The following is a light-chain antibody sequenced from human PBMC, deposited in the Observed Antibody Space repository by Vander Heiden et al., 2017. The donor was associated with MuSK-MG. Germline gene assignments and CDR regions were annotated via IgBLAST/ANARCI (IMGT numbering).Light chain of an antibody. CDR1: SSDVGGYNY. CDR2: DVS. Sequence: QSALTQPASVSGSPGQSITISCTGTSSDVGGYNYVSWYQQHPGNAPKLMIYDVSNRPSVVSNRFSGSKSGNTASPTISGLQAEDDADYYCSSDTSSSTVVFGGGTKLTVL. CDR3: SSDTSSSTVV. J-gene: IGLJ2*01. V-gene: IGLV2-14*01.